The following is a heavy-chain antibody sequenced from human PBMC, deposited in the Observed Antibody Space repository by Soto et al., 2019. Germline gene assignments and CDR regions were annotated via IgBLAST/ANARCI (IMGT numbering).Heavy chain of an antibody. CDR2: ISTHNDRT. V-gene: IGHV1-18*01. J-gene: IGHJ3*02. CDR1: GYNFTSYG. CDR3: ARDLYYRSCRYFYHDAFDI. D-gene: IGHD6-19*01. Sequence: QVQLVQSGADVKKPGASVKVSCKASGYNFTSYGISWVRQAPGQGLEWMGWISTHNDRTKYARRFQDRVTMTTETPTSTAYMELGSRRSDDTAVYYCARDLYYRSCRYFYHDAFDIGSQWTVVTVSS.